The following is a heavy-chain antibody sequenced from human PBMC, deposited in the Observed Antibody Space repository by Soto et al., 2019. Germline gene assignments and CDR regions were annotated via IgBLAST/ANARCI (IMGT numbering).Heavy chain of an antibody. V-gene: IGHV3-33*01. CDR2: IWYDGSNK. CDR3: ARERGEVVPAAMFFDY. Sequence: ESGGGVVQPGRSLRLSCAASGFTFSSYGMHWVRQAPGKGLEWVAVIWYDGSNKYYADSVKGRFTISRDNSKNTLYLQMNSLRAEDTAVYYCARERGEVVPAAMFFDYWGQGTLVTVSS. D-gene: IGHD2-2*01. CDR1: GFTFSSYG. J-gene: IGHJ4*02.